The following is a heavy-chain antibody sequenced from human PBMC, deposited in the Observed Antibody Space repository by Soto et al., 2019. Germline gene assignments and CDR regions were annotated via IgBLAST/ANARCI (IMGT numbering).Heavy chain of an antibody. J-gene: IGHJ5*02. Sequence: VGSLRLSCAASGFTFSGSAMHWVRQASGKGLEWVGRIRSKANSYATAYAASVKGRFTISRDDSKNTAYLQMNSLKTEDTAVYYCTRHAAGFDPWGQGTLVTVSS. V-gene: IGHV3-73*01. CDR1: GFTFSGSA. CDR3: TRHAAGFDP. CDR2: IRSKANSYAT.